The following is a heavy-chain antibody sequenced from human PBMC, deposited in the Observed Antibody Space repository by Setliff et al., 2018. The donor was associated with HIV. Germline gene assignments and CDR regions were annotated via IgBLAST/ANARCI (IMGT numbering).Heavy chain of an antibody. V-gene: IGHV4-34*01. Sequence: SETLSLTCAVYGGSFSVNYWSWIRQPPGKGLEWIGEINYSGNTNYNPSLKSRVTISIDTPKNQFSLKLSPVTAADTAVYFCARGGEIYYPIAFDSWGQGTVVTVSS. D-gene: IGHD3-22*01. CDR1: GGSFSVNY. CDR2: INYSGNT. CDR3: ARGGEIYYPIAFDS. J-gene: IGHJ4*02.